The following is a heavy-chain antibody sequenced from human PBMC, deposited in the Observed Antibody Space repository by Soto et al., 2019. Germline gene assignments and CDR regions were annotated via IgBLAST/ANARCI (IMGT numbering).Heavy chain of an antibody. J-gene: IGHJ5*02. CDR2: VYYSGNT. CDR3: ARQRMAATTTGTGWFDP. Sequence: QLQLQESGPRLVKPSETLSLTCTVSGGSISSTTYYWGWIRQPPGKGLEWIGSVYYSGNTYNNPSLKSRATISGDTSKNQFSLKLTSVTAADTAVYYCARQRMAATTTGTGWFDPWGQGMLVTVSS. CDR1: GGSISSTTYY. D-gene: IGHD1-1*01. V-gene: IGHV4-39*01.